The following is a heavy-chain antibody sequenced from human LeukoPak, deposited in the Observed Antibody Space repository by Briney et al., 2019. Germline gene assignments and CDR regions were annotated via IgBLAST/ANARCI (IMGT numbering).Heavy chain of an antibody. CDR3: ASDAAQQQLSNLFYGMDV. CDR2: ISYDGNRK. Sequence: GGSLRLSCAVSGFTFSNSAMHWVRQAPGEGLEWVALISYDGNRKYYADSVKGRFTISRDNSKNTLYLQMNSLRAEDTAVYFCASDAAQQQLSNLFYGMDVWGQGTTVTVSS. V-gene: IGHV3-30-3*01. D-gene: IGHD6-13*01. CDR1: GFTFSNSA. J-gene: IGHJ6*02.